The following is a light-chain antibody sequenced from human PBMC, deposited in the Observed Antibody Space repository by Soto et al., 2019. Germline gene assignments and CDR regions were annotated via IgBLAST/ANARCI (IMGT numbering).Light chain of an antibody. Sequence: QSVLTQPASVSGSPGQSITISCTGTSSDVGGYNYVSWYQQHPGKAPKLMIYDVSNRPSGVSNRFSGSKPGNTASLTISGLQAEDEADYYCSSYTSSSTLARVFGGGTKVTVL. CDR1: SSDVGGYNY. J-gene: IGLJ2*01. CDR3: SSYTSSSTLARV. CDR2: DVS. V-gene: IGLV2-14*01.